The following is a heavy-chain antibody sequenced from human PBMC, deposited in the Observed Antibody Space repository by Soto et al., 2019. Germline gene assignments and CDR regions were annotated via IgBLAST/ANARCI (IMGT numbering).Heavy chain of an antibody. J-gene: IGHJ6*02. V-gene: IGHV4-30-2*01. D-gene: IGHD5-18*01. CDR2: IYHSGST. Sequence: SETLSLTCAVSGGSISSGGYSWSWIRQPPGKGLEWIGYIYHSGSTYYNPSLKSRVTISGDRSKNQFSLNLSSATAADTAVYFCARITTRGYSYGRLVDVWGQGTTVTV. CDR1: GGSISSGGYS. CDR3: ARITTRGYSYGRLVDV.